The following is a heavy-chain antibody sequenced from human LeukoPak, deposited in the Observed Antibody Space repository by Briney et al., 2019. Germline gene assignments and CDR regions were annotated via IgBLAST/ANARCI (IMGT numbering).Heavy chain of an antibody. CDR2: IYYSGST. CDR1: GGSISSYY. J-gene: IGHJ4*02. D-gene: IGHD2-2*01. V-gene: IGHV4-59*01. CDR3: ARGSYVVVPAARGPTLPIPYYFDY. Sequence: PSETLSLTCTVSGGSISSYYWSWIRQPPGKGLEWIGYIYYSGSTNYNPSLKSRVTISVDTSKNQFSLKLSSVTAADTAVYYCARGSYVVVPAARGPTLPIPYYFDYWGQGTLVTVSS.